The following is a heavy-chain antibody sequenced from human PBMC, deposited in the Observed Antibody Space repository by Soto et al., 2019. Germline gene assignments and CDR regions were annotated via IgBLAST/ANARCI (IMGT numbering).Heavy chain of an antibody. CDR3: ARGAGYNYYYGMDV. CDR2: INPNSGGT. J-gene: IGHJ6*02. D-gene: IGHD6-19*01. CDR1: GYTFTGYY. V-gene: IGHV1-2*04. Sequence: ASVKVSCKASGYTFTGYYMHWVRQAPGQGLEWMGWINPNSGGTNYAQKFQGWVTMTRDMSISTAYMELSRLRSDDTAVYYCARGAGYNYYYGMDVWGQGTTVTVSS.